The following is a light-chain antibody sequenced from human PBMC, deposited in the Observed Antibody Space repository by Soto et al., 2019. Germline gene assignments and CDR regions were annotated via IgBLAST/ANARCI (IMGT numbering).Light chain of an antibody. CDR2: DVS. CDR3: CSYALIYTWV. J-gene: IGLJ1*01. Sequence: QSALTQPRSVSVSPGQSVTISCTGTSIDVGGYNYVSWYQQHPGKAPKLMIYDVSKRPSGVPDRFSGSKSGNTASLTIYGLQAEDEADYYCCSYALIYTWVFGTGNKVTV. CDR1: SIDVGGYNY. V-gene: IGLV2-11*01.